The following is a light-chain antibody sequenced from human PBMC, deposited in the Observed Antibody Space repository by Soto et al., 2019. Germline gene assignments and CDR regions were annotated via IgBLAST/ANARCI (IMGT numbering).Light chain of an antibody. CDR3: QQYDKWPLT. CDR2: GAS. CDR1: HSVDSN. J-gene: IGKJ4*01. V-gene: IGKV3D-15*01. Sequence: IVMTKSPATLSVSPREFATLSCRASHSVDSNLAWYQQKPGQAPRLLIFGASTRATGIPTRFSGGGSGTDFTLTISSLQSEDFGLYFCQQYDKWPLTFGGGTMVDIK.